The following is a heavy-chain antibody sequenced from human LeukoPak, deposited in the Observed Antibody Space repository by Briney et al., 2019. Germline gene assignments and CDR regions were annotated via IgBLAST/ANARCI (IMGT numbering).Heavy chain of an antibody. V-gene: IGHV4-38-2*01. CDR1: GYSINSGYS. Sequence: SETLSLTCAVSGYSINSGYSWTWLRQRPGKGLEWIGNIYHSGYAYYNPSLKSRVTISLDASKNQFSLRLSSVTAADTAAYYCARNSSLTTLKGGWFDPWGQGTLVTVSS. CDR2: IYHSGYA. D-gene: IGHD4-11*01. CDR3: ARNSSLTTLKGGWFDP. J-gene: IGHJ5*02.